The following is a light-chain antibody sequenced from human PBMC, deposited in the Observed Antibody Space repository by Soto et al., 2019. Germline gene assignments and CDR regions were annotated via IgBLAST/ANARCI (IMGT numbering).Light chain of an antibody. V-gene: IGKV1-9*01. CDR1: QGISSY. CDR2: AAS. CDR3: QQLNSYHPLT. Sequence: IPLTQSPSSLSASLADRVTIXRWSSQGISSYLAWYQQKPGKAPKLLIYAASTLQSGVPSRFSGSGSGTDFTLTISSLQPEDFATYYCQQLNSYHPLTFGGGT. J-gene: IGKJ4*01.